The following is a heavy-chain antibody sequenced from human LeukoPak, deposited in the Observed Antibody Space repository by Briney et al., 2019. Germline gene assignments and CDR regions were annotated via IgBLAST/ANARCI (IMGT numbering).Heavy chain of an antibody. D-gene: IGHD5-24*01. CDR1: GYSFTSYW. J-gene: IGHJ4*02. V-gene: IGHV5-10-1*01. Sequence: GESLKISCKGSGYSFTSYWISWVRQMPGKGLEWMGRIDPSDSYTNYSPSFQGHVTISADKSIGTAYLQWSSLKASDTAMYYCARHVEMATIGLDYWGQGTLVTVSS. CDR2: IDPSDSYT. CDR3: ARHVEMATIGLDY.